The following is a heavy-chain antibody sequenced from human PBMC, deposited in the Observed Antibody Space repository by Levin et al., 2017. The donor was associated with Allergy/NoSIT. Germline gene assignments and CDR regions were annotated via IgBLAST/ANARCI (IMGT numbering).Heavy chain of an antibody. Sequence: GESLKISCEVSGFSFNIYWMSWVRQAPGKGLEWVANINQDGSVRFYVDSVRGRFTISRDNARNSLYLQMNSLRDEDTAMYHFTREGLPNASNFWGQGTMVTVSS. CDR1: GFSFNIYW. CDR3: TREGLPNASNF. J-gene: IGHJ3*01. V-gene: IGHV3-7*01. CDR2: INQDGSVR. D-gene: IGHD3-16*01.